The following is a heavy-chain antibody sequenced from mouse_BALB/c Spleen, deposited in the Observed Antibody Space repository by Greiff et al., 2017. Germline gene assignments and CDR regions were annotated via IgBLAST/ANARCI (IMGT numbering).Heavy chain of an antibody. CDR1: GYTFTDYN. V-gene: IGHV1-18*01. Sequence: EVQLQQSGPELVKPGASVKIPCKASGYTFTDYNMDWVKQSHGKGLEWIGDINPNNGGTIYNQKFKGKATLTVDKSSSTAYMELRSLTSEDTAVYYCASERGWLAYWGQGTLVTVSA. CDR3: ASERGWLAY. J-gene: IGHJ3*01. CDR2: INPNNGGT.